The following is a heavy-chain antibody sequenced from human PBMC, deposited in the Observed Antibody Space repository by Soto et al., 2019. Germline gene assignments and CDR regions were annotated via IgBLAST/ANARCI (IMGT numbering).Heavy chain of an antibody. J-gene: IGHJ4*02. CDR1: GFTFSSYW. D-gene: IGHD6-13*01. V-gene: IGHV3-7*05. CDR3: ARGQTVAGSGVLFDY. CDR2: INRDGSEK. Sequence: EVQLVESGGGLVQPGGSLRLSCAASGFTFSSYWMNWVRQSPGKGLEWVANINRDGSEKYYVDSVKGRFTISRDNAKNSLYLQMNSLRAEDTAVYYCARGQTVAGSGVLFDYWGQGTLVTVSS.